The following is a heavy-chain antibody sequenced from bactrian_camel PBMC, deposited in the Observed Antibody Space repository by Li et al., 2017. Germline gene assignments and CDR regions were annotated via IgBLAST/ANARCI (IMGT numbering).Heavy chain of an antibody. Sequence: VQLVESGGGSVQTGGSLRLSCVVSGHSRGSNGVGWYRLPPGRAPAEREGIAAIRRSGGETWYAGSVKGRFTISQDSAKNTVYLQMDDLKPEDTAIYYCAADPPVRRCGSSWEQYSYGHWGQGTQVTVS. J-gene: IGHJ4*01. CDR2: IRRSGGET. CDR1: GHSRGSNG. CDR3: AADPPVRRCGSSWEQYSYGH. V-gene: IGHV3-3*01. D-gene: IGHD6*01.